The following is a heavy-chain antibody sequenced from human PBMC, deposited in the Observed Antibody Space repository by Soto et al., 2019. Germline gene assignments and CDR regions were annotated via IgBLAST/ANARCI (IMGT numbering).Heavy chain of an antibody. J-gene: IGHJ5*02. CDR2: IIPIFGTA. V-gene: IGHV1-69*13. CDR1: GGTFSSYA. CDR3: ATGALTSATTDYGLDL. D-gene: IGHD2-15*01. Sequence: SVKVSCKASGGTFSSYAISWVRQAPGQGLEWMGGIIPIFGTANYAQKFQGRVTITADESTSTAYMELSSLRSEDTAVYYCATGALTSATTDYGLDLWGQGTPVTVSS.